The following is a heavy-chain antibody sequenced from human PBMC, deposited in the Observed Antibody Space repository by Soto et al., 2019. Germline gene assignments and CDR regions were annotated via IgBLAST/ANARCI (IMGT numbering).Heavy chain of an antibody. D-gene: IGHD3-16*01. Sequence: EVQLVESGGGLVQPGGSLRVSCAASGFTFSDYWMHWVRQAPGKGLVWVSRIKGDGSRTDFADSVRGRFTISRDNAANKVYLQMSSLRAEDAAMYFCGRGGYHAYYVDYWGQGTLVTVSS. J-gene: IGHJ4*02. CDR3: GRGGYHAYYVDY. V-gene: IGHV3-74*01. CDR1: GFTFSDYW. CDR2: IKGDGSRT.